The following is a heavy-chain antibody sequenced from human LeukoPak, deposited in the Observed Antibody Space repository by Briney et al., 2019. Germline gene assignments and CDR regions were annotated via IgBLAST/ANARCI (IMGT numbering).Heavy chain of an antibody. CDR1: GYIFTSFY. CDR2: INPSGGNT. V-gene: IGHV1-46*01. Sequence: ASVKVSCKASGYIFTSFYMHWVRQAPGQGLEWMGIINPSGGNTGYAQKFQGRVTMTRDTSTSTAYMELSSLRSEDTAVYYCARGYSYGSSPFDYWGQGTLVTVSS. D-gene: IGHD5-18*01. J-gene: IGHJ4*02. CDR3: ARGYSYGSSPFDY.